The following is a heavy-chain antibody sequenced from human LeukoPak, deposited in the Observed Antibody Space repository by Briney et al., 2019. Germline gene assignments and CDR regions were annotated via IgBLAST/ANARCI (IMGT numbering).Heavy chain of an antibody. CDR1: GFTFSSSW. CDR3: ARGLVPGFLDY. CDR2: INSDESIT. D-gene: IGHD4-11*01. V-gene: IGHV3-74*01. Sequence: PGGSLRLSCAAPGFTFSSSWMYWVRHAPGKGLVWVSRINSDESITTYADSVKGRFTISRDNAKNTLYLQMNSLRAEDTAVYYCARGLVPGFLDYWGQGTPVTVSS. J-gene: IGHJ4*02.